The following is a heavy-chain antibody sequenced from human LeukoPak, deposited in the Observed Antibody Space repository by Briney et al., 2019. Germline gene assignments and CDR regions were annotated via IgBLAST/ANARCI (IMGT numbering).Heavy chain of an antibody. J-gene: IGHJ4*02. CDR1: GGSISSYY. V-gene: IGHV4-59*01. CDR3: ARNYDILTGYYPSYDY. CDR2: IYYSGST. D-gene: IGHD3-9*01. Sequence: SETLSLTCTVSGGSISSYYWSWVRQPPGKGLEWIGYIYYSGSTNYNPSLKSRVTISVDTSKNQFSLKLSSVTAADTAVYYCARNYDILTGYYPSYDYWGQGILVTVSS.